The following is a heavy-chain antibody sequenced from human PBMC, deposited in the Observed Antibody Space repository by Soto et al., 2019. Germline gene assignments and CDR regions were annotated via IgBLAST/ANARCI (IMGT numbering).Heavy chain of an antibody. D-gene: IGHD3-9*01. V-gene: IGHV1-24*01. Sequence: GASVKVSCKVSGYTLTELSMHWVRHSPGKGLEWMGGFDPEDGETIYAQKFQGRVTMTEDTSTDTAYMELSSLRSEDTAVYYCATCYDILTGYAFDYWGQGTLVTVSS. J-gene: IGHJ4*02. CDR2: FDPEDGET. CDR3: ATCYDILTGYAFDY. CDR1: GYTLTELS.